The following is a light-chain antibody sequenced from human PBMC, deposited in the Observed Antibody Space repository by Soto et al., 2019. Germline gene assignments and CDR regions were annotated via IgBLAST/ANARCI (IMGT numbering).Light chain of an antibody. Sequence: QPVLTQPPSASGTPGQRVTISCSGSSSNIGANPINWYQQLPGTAPKLLIYNNDQRPSGVPDRFSASKSGTSASLAISGPQSEDEADYYCEAWDDSLYGAVLGGGTKLTVL. J-gene: IGLJ2*01. CDR2: NND. CDR1: SSNIGANP. CDR3: EAWDDSLYGAV. V-gene: IGLV1-44*01.